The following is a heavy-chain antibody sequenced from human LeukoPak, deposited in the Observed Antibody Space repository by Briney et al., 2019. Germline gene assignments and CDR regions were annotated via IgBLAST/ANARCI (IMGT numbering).Heavy chain of an antibody. D-gene: IGHD2-15*01. Sequence: SETLSLTCAVYGGSFSGYYWSWIRQPPGKGLEWIGEINHSGSTNYNPSLKSRVTISVDTSKNQFSLKLSSVTAADTAVYYCAREGPVCSGGSCYYNWFDPWGQGTLVTVSS. CDR2: INHSGST. CDR3: AREGPVCSGGSCYYNWFDP. J-gene: IGHJ5*02. V-gene: IGHV4-34*01. CDR1: GGSFSGYY.